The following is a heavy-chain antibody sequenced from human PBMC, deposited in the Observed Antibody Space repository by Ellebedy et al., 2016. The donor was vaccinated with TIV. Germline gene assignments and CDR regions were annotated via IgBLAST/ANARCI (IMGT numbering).Heavy chain of an antibody. CDR2: IYYSGST. CDR1: GGSISSYY. V-gene: IGHV4-59*01. Sequence: SETLSLTXTVSGGSISSYYWSWIRQPPGKGLEWIGYIYYSGSTNYNPSLKSRVTISVDTSKNQFSLKLSSVTAADTAVYYCARSGASIAAAGTLSRYYYYGMDVWGQGTTVTVSS. J-gene: IGHJ6*02. CDR3: ARSGASIAAAGTLSRYYYYGMDV. D-gene: IGHD6-13*01.